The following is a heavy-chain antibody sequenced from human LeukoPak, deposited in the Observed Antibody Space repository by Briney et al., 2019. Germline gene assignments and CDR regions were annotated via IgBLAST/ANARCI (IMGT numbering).Heavy chain of an antibody. CDR1: GGTFTIYA. D-gene: IGHD2-15*01. Sequence: SVTVSFKASGGTFTIYAISWVRQAPGQGLEWMGGIIPIFGTANYAQKFQGRVTITADESTSTAYMELSSLRSEDTAVYYCARGSGRYCSGGSCYIWFDPWGQGTLVTVSS. CDR2: IIPIFGTA. J-gene: IGHJ5*02. CDR3: ARGSGRYCSGGSCYIWFDP. V-gene: IGHV1-69*13.